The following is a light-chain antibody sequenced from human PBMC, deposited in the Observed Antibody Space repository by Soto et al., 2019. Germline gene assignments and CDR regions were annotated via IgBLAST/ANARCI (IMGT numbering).Light chain of an antibody. J-gene: IGKJ2*01. CDR1: QSVSSN. Sequence: EIVMTQSPATPSVSPGERATLSCRASQSVSSNLAWYQQKPGQAPRLLIYGASTRATGIPARFSGSGSGTEFTLTISSLQSEDFAVYCCQQYNNWPYTFGQGTKLEIK. CDR3: QQYNNWPYT. V-gene: IGKV3-15*01. CDR2: GAS.